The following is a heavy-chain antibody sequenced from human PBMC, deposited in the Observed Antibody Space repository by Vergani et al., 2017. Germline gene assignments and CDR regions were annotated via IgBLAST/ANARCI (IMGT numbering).Heavy chain of an antibody. J-gene: IGHJ5*02. CDR3: GKTQGTVVGTWWFDP. D-gene: IGHD1-7*01. CDR2: TRPHDDGA. Sequence: QVQLVESGGGVVQPGGSMRLSCSASGLTLSSYGVHWVRPAPGRGLESVTFTRPHDDGAFYSASVRGRFSVPRDNSKNTLYLEMNRLNVDDTAIYYCGKTQGTVVGTWWFDPWGQGTPVTVSS. V-gene: IGHV3-30*02. CDR1: GLTLSSYG.